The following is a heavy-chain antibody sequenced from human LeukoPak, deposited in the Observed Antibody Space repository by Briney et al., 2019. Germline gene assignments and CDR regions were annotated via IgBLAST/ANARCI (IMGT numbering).Heavy chain of an antibody. CDR1: GDSITNYY. CDR2: SYYSGST. J-gene: IGHJ5*02. CDR3: ARGPSYYDFWSDDNHWFDP. D-gene: IGHD3-3*01. V-gene: IGHV4-59*01. Sequence: SETLSLTCNVSGDSITNYYWSWIRQPPGKGLEWIAYSYYSGSTHYSPSLKSRVTMSLDTSKNQFSLKLRSVTAADTAVCLCARGPSYYDFWSDDNHWFDPWGQGTLVTVSS.